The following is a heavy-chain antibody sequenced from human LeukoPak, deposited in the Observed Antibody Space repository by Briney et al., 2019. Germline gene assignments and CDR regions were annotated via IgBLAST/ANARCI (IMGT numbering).Heavy chain of an antibody. Sequence: SVTVSCKASGGTFSSYAISWVRQAPGQGLEWMGRIIPILGIANYAQKFQGRVTITADKSTSTAYMELSSLRSEDTAVYYCARFSADIVVVPAARHDAFDIWGQGTMVTVSS. V-gene: IGHV1-69*04. CDR1: GGTFSSYA. J-gene: IGHJ3*02. CDR3: ARFSADIVVVPAARHDAFDI. CDR2: IIPILGIA. D-gene: IGHD2-2*01.